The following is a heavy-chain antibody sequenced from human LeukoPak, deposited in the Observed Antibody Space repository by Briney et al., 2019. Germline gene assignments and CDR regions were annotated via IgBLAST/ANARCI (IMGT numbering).Heavy chain of an antibody. D-gene: IGHD6-19*01. Sequence: GESLKISCKGSGYSFTSYWIGWVRPMPGKGLEWVGIIYPGDSDTRYSPSFQGQVTISADKSISTAYLQGSSLKASDTAMYYCASSIAVALSYFDYWGQGTLVTVSS. V-gene: IGHV5-51*01. J-gene: IGHJ4*02. CDR3: ASSIAVALSYFDY. CDR1: GYSFTSYW. CDR2: IYPGDSDT.